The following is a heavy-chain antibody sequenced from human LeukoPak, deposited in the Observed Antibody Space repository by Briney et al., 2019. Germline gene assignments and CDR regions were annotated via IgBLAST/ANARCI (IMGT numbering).Heavy chain of an antibody. CDR1: GASVSDGNYY. D-gene: IGHD6-19*01. CDR2: MFYSEST. J-gene: IGHJ4*02. CDR3: ARHTKNSSGWYYFDY. V-gene: IGHV4-61*01. Sequence: PSETLSLTCSVSGASVSDGNYYWSWIRQPPGKGLEWIGYMFYSESTKYNPSLKSRVTISVDKSKNQFSLHMSSVTAADTAVYYCARHTKNSSGWYYFDYWGQGTLVTVSS.